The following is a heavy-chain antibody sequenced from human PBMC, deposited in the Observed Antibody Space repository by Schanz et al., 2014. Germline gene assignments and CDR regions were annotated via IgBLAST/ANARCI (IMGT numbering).Heavy chain of an antibody. V-gene: IGHV3-30-3*01. D-gene: IGHD3-16*02. J-gene: IGHJ3*02. CDR2: ISYDGRNK. CDR1: GFTFSSYA. Sequence: VRLVESGGGLVQPGGSLRLSCAASGFTFSSYAMHWVRQAPGKGLEWVAVISYDGRNKYYADSVKGRFTISRDNAKKTLSLQMISLRAEDTAIYFCTRSYYDFSWGSYRFRAFDIWGQGTTVIVSS. CDR3: TRSYYDFSWGSYRFRAFDI.